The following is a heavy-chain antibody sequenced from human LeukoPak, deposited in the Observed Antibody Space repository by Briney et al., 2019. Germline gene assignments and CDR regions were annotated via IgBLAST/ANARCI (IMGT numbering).Heavy chain of an antibody. J-gene: IGHJ4*02. CDR3: ATHRGTYIDS. CDR2: IYYSGTT. Sequence: SETLSLTCTVSGDSINNRNFYWGSLRQPPGKGPEWIGAIYYSGTTYYNPSLKSRVTIFVDTSKNQFSLKLTSVTAADTAVFYCATHRGTYIDSWGQGTLVTVSS. V-gene: IGHV4-39*01. CDR1: GDSINNRNFY.